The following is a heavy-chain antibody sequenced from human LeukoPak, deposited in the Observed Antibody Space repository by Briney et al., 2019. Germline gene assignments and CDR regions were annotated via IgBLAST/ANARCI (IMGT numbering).Heavy chain of an antibody. Sequence: GGSLRLSCAASGFTFSGFWMSWVRQTPGRGLEWVANIKQDGSEKYYVDSVKGRFTISRGNAKNSLYLQMNGLRAEDTAVYYCARGKGLDYWGQGTLVTVSS. CDR2: IKQDGSEK. J-gene: IGHJ4*02. V-gene: IGHV3-7*01. CDR3: ARGKGLDY. CDR1: GFTFSGFW.